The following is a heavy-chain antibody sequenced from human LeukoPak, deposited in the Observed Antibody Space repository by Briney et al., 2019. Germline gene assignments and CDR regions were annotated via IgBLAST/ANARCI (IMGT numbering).Heavy chain of an antibody. CDR1: GGTFSSYA. CDR3: ARDISVVAANPFDY. CDR2: INPNSGGT. Sequence: GASVKVSCKASGGTFSSYAISWVRQAPGQGLEWMGWINPNSGGTNYAQKFQGRVTMTRDTSISTAYMELSRLRSDDTAVYYCARDISVVAANPFDYWGQGTLVTVSS. V-gene: IGHV1-2*02. D-gene: IGHD2-15*01. J-gene: IGHJ4*02.